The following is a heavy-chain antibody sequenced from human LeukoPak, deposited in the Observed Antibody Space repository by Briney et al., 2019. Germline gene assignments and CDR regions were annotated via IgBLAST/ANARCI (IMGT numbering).Heavy chain of an antibody. J-gene: IGHJ6*04. D-gene: IGHD3-10*01. V-gene: IGHV3-30*18. CDR1: GFTFSSYG. CDR2: TSYDGSNK. Sequence: PGRSLRLSCAASGFTFSSYGMHWVRQAPGKGLEWVAVTSYDGSNKYYADSVKGRFTISRDNSKNTLYLQMNSLRAEDTAVYYCANQPYYYGSGSYPGMDVWGKGTTVTVSS. CDR3: ANQPYYYGSGSYPGMDV.